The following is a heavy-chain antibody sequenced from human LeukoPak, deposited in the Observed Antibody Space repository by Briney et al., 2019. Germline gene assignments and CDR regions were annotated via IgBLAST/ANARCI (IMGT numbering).Heavy chain of an antibody. CDR3: AKDLRDYGGNPTLFDY. CDR2: ISSSSSTI. Sequence: GGSLRLSCAASGFTFSSYSMNWVRQAPGKGLEWVSYISSSSSTIYYADSVKGRFTISRDNAKNSLYLQMNSLRAEDTAVYYCAKDLRDYGGNPTLFDYWGQGTLVTVSS. J-gene: IGHJ4*02. D-gene: IGHD4-23*01. CDR1: GFTFSSYS. V-gene: IGHV3-48*01.